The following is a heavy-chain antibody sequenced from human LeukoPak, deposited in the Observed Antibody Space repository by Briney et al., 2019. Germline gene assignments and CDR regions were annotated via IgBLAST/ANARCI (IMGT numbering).Heavy chain of an antibody. CDR1: GYTFTNYY. Sequence: GASVTVSCKASGYTFTNYYMHWVRQAPGQGLEWMGIINLSGDSAIYAHNFQGRVTMTRDTSTTTVYMELSSLRSEDTAVYYCARAQSYYDYWGQGTLVTVSS. CDR3: ARAQSYYDY. D-gene: IGHD1-26*01. J-gene: IGHJ4*02. CDR2: INLSGDSA. V-gene: IGHV1-46*01.